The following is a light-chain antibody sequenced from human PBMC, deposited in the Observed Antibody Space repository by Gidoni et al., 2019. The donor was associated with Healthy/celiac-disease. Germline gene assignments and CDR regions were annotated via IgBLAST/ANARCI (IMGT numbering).Light chain of an antibody. CDR3: KQNRRAPFT. CDR1: QSLFHTNGYNS. V-gene: IGKV2-28*01. Sequence: VMTQSPPSLSVTPGESASISCRSSQSLFHTNGYNSFAWYLQKPGQSPQLLIYLGSHRAPGVPGRFSGSGSGTEFTLTISRVEAEDVGVYYCKQNRRAPFTFGGGTKVE. J-gene: IGKJ4*01. CDR2: LGS.